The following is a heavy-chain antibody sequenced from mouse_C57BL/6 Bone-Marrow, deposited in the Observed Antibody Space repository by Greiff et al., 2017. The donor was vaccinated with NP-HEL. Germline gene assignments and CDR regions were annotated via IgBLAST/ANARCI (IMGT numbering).Heavy chain of an antibody. D-gene: IGHD2-4*01. J-gene: IGHJ3*01. V-gene: IGHV1-69*01. CDR1: GYTFTSYW. Sequence: QQSCKASGYTFTSYWMHWVKQRPGQGLEWIGEIDPSDSYTNYNQKFKGKSTLTVDKSSSTAYMQLSSLTSEDSAVYYCARSGFYYDYDDFAYWGQGTLVTVSA. CDR2: IDPSDSYT. CDR3: ARSGFYYDYDDFAY.